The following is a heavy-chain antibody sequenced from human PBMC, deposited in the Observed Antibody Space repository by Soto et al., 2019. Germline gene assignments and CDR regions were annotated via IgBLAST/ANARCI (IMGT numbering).Heavy chain of an antibody. D-gene: IGHD1-26*01. CDR1: GYTFTGYY. CDR2: ISANNGNT. CDR3: ARVVGALGHWFDP. Sequence: ASVQVSCKSSGYTFTGYYIHCGRRAPGQGLEWMGRISANNGNTNYAQKLQGRVTMNTDTSTSTAYMELRRLRSDDTAVYYCARVVGALGHWFDPWGQGTLVTVSS. J-gene: IGHJ5*02. V-gene: IGHV1-18*04.